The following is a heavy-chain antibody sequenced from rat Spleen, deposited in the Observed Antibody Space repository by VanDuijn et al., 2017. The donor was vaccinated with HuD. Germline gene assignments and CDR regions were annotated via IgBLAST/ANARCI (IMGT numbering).Heavy chain of an antibody. J-gene: IGHJ2*01. CDR1: GYSITSSYR. D-gene: IGHD1-1*01. CDR2: INSAGST. Sequence: VQLRESGPGLVKPSQSLSLTCSVTGYSITSSYRWNWIRKFPGNKVEWMAYINSAGSTVYNPSLTSRISITRDTSRNQFFLHLNSVTTEDTATYYCARARYSGGRLDYWGQGVMVTVSS. CDR3: ARARYSGGRLDY. V-gene: IGHV3-3*01.